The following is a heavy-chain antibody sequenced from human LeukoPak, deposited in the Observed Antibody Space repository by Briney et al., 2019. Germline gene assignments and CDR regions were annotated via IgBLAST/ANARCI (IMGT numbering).Heavy chain of an antibody. D-gene: IGHD5-24*01. CDR2: IYTSGST. J-gene: IGHJ4*02. CDR3: ARGVEMATIFDY. Sequence: PSQTLSLTCTVSGGSISSGSYYWSWIRQPAGKGLEWIGRIYTSGSTNYNPSLKSRVTISVDTSKNQFSLKLSSVTAADTAVYYCARGVEMATIFDYWGQGTLVTVSS. CDR1: GGSISSGSYY. V-gene: IGHV4-61*02.